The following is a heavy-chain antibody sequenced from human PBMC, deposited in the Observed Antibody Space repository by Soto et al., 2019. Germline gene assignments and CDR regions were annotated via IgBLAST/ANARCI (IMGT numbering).Heavy chain of an antibody. D-gene: IGHD3-10*01. CDR3: ARDRGYR. CDR2: IYSGGST. Sequence: EVQLVESGGGLVQPGGSLRLSCAASGFSVSDNYMKWVRQAPGKGLEWVSLIYSGGSTFYADSVKGRFTISRDNSKNTLFRQMNNLRVDDTAVYYCARDRGYRWGQGTMVTVSA. CDR1: GFSVSDNY. V-gene: IGHV3-66*01. J-gene: IGHJ3*01.